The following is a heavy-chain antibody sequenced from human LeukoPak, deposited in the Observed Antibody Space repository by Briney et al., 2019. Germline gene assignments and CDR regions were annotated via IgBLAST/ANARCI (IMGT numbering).Heavy chain of an antibody. CDR3: AREDHSNYNY. J-gene: IGHJ4*02. CDR1: GFTFSSYW. V-gene: IGHV3-7*01. D-gene: IGHD4-11*01. Sequence: GGSLRLSCAASGFTFSSYWMSWVRQAPGKGLEWVANIKQDGGETFYVDSVKGRFTISRDNAKNSLYLQMNSLRAEDTAVYYCAREDHSNYNYWGQGTLVTVSS. CDR2: IKQDGGET.